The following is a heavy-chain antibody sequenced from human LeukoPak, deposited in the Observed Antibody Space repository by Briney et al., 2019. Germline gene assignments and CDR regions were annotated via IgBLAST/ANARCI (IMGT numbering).Heavy chain of an antibody. V-gene: IGHV3-20*04. Sequence: GGSLRLSCAASGFTFSSYAMSWVRQAPGKGLEWDSGVNWNGGSTGYADSVKGRFTISRDNAKNSLYLQMNSLRAEDTALYYCARASLYDNSAYYLDYWGQGTLVTVSS. J-gene: IGHJ4*02. CDR2: VNWNGGST. CDR3: ARASLYDNSAYYLDY. CDR1: GFTFSSYA. D-gene: IGHD3-22*01.